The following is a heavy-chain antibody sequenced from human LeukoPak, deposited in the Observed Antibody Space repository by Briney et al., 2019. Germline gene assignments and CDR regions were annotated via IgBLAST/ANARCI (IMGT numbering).Heavy chain of an antibody. V-gene: IGHV3-64D*09. CDR2: ISSNGGST. Sequence: PGGSLRLSCSASGFTFSSYAMHWVRQAPGKGLEYVSGISSNGGSTYYADSVKGRFTISRDNSKNTLYLQMSGLRADDTAVYYCVKDYNWNIFHYWGQGTLVTVSS. D-gene: IGHD1/OR15-1a*01. J-gene: IGHJ4*02. CDR1: GFTFSSYA. CDR3: VKDYNWNIFHY.